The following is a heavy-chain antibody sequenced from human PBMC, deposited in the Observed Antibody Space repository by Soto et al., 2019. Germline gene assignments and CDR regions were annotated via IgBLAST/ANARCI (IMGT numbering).Heavy chain of an antibody. CDR3: AGMRSRWSIDY. D-gene: IGHD6-13*01. V-gene: IGHV4-59*08. Sequence: QVQLQESGPGLVKPSETLSLICTVSGASISTYYWCWIRHPPGRGLEWIAYIYYTGTAHYNPSLQSPLTVSVDTSNNRSSLLLSSVPAADTAVNTGAGMRSRWSIDYWGQGTLVTVSS. J-gene: IGHJ4*02. CDR2: IYYTGTA. CDR1: GASISTYY.